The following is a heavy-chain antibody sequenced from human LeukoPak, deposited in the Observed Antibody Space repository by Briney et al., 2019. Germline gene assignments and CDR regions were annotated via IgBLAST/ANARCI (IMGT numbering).Heavy chain of an antibody. D-gene: IGHD6-19*01. CDR2: ISGIGTTI. V-gene: IGHV3-11*04. Sequence: PGGSLRLSCAASGFAFKDYYMSWIRQAPGKELEWVSYISGIGTTIYYADSVKGRFTISRDNAKKSLYLQMSSLRAEDTAVYYCARGQWLPNYYFDSWGQGTLVIVSS. CDR3: ARGQWLPNYYFDS. CDR1: GFAFKDYY. J-gene: IGHJ4*02.